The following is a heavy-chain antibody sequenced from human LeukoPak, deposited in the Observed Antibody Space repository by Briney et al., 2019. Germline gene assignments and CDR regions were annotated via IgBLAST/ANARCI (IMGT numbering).Heavy chain of an antibody. CDR1: GGSISIGGYY. Sequence: SETLSLTCTVSGGSISIGGYYWSWIRQHPGKGLEWIGYIYYSGSTYYNPSLKSRVTISVDTSKNQFSLKLSSVTAADTAVYYCARDCDYYDSSGYRYGMDVWGQGTTVTVSS. V-gene: IGHV4-31*03. D-gene: IGHD3-22*01. CDR2: IYYSGST. CDR3: ARDCDYYDSSGYRYGMDV. J-gene: IGHJ6*02.